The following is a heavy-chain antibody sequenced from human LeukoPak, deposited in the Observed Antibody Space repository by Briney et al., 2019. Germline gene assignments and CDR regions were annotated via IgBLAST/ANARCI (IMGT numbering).Heavy chain of an antibody. CDR1: GVTFSSYA. Sequence: GGSLRLSCAASGVTFSSYAMSWVRQAPGKGLEWVSSISSSSSYIYYADSVKGRFTISRDNAKNSLYLQMNTLRAEDTAVYYCARDRTTVTTFDYWGQGTLVTVSS. D-gene: IGHD4-17*01. CDR3: ARDRTTVTTFDY. V-gene: IGHV3-21*01. J-gene: IGHJ4*02. CDR2: ISSSSSYI.